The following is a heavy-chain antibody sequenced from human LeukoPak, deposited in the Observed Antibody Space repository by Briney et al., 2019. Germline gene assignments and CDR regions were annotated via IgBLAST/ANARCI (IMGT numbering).Heavy chain of an antibody. V-gene: IGHV4-61*02. J-gene: IGHJ5*02. D-gene: IGHD3/OR15-3a*01. CDR1: GGSISSGSYY. Sequence: SETLSLTCTVSGGSISSGSYYWSWIRQPAGKGLEWIGRIYTSGSTNYNPSLKSRVTISVDTSKNQFSLKLSSVTAADTAAYYCARDRTGYSNWFDRWGQGTQVTVSS. CDR3: ARDRTGYSNWFDR. CDR2: IYTSGST.